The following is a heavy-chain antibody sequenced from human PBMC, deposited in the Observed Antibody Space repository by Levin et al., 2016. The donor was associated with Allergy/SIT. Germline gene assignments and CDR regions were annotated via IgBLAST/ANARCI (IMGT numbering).Heavy chain of an antibody. CDR3: AKDSGYDQNYPYYYGMDV. D-gene: IGHD5-12*01. CDR1: GFTFSSYA. V-gene: IGHV3-23*01. J-gene: IGHJ6*02. Sequence: GESLKISCAASGFTFSSYAMSWVRQAPGKGLEWVSAISGSGGSTYYADSVKGRFTISRDNSKNTLYLQMNSLRAEDTAVYYCAKDSGYDQNYPYYYGMDVWGQGTTVTVSS. CDR2: ISGSGGST.